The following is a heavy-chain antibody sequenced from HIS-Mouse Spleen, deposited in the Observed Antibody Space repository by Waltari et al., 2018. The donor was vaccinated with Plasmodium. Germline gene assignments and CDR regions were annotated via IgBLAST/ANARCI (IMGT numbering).Heavy chain of an antibody. CDR2: IYIGGRT. CDR3: ARGMKSSSSAFDI. V-gene: IGHV3-53*01. CDR1: GFTVSSNY. Sequence: EVQLVESGGGLIQPGGSLRLSCAASGFTVSSNYMSWVRQAPGKGLDWGLCIYIGGRTDYADSGKGRFTISRYNSKNTWYLQMNSLRAEDTAVYYCARGMKSSSSAFDIWGQGTMVTVSS. J-gene: IGHJ3*02. D-gene: IGHD6-6*01.